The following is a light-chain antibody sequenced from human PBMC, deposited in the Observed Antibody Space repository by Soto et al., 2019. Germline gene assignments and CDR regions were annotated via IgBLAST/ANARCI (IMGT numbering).Light chain of an antibody. CDR2: EAS. CDR1: QNIYTW. V-gene: IGKV1-5*03. J-gene: IGKJ1*01. Sequence: DIQMTQYPATLSASVGDRVTITCRASQNIYTWLAWYQQKPGKAPKLLIYEASSLETGVPSRFSGSGSGTEFTLTISSLQPDDFATYYCQQYDSFSVTFGQGTKVDI. CDR3: QQYDSFSVT.